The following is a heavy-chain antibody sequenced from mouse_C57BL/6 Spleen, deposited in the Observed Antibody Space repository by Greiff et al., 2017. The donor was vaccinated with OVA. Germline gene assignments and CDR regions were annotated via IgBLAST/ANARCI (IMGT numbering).Heavy chain of an antibody. CDR3: ARDRYDYDVGTWFAY. CDR1: GFTFSSYA. J-gene: IGHJ3*01. D-gene: IGHD2-4*01. Sequence: DVQLVESGGGLVKPGGSLKLSCAASGFTFSSYAMSWVRQTPEKRLEWVATISDGGSYTYYPDNVKGRFTISRDNAKNNLYLQMSHLKSEDTAMYYCARDRYDYDVGTWFAYWGQGTLVTVSA. CDR2: ISDGGSYT. V-gene: IGHV5-4*01.